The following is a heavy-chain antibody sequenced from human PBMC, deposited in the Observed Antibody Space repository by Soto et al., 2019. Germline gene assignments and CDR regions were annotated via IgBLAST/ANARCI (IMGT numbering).Heavy chain of an antibody. D-gene: IGHD1-1*01. V-gene: IGHV1-2*02. CDR3: AREPATAKPEGVDF. CDR1: GYTFTGYF. CDR2: INPNNGDT. Sequence: GASVKVSCKASGYTFTGYFMHWVRQAPGQGLQWLGWINPNNGDTNYAQKFQGGVTMTRDTSITTAYMELSRLRSGDTAVYYCAREPATAKPEGVDFWGQGTLVTVSS. J-gene: IGHJ4*02.